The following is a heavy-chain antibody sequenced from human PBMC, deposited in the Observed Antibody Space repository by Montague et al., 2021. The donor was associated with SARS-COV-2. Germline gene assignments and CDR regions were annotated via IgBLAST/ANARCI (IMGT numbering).Heavy chain of an antibody. V-gene: IGHV4-34*01. D-gene: IGHD3-3*01. CDR2: INHRGST. J-gene: IGHJ4*02. CDR1: GGTFSAHS. Sequence: SETLSLTCAVYGGTFSAHSWSWVRQSPGKGLEWIGEINHRGSTTYMSSLKRRVTMSVDTSKNQFSLKLSSVTAADTAIYYCARGGLAGGNYDIWSFSYTSPLDYWGQGTLVTVPS. CDR3: ARGGLAGGNYDIWSFSYTSPLDY.